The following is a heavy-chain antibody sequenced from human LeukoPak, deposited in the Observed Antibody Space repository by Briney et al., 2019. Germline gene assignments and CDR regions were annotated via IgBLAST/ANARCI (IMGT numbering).Heavy chain of an antibody. J-gene: IGHJ5*02. CDR2: IYHSGST. Sequence: SETLSLTCTVSGGSISSGGYYWSWIRQPPGKGLEWIGYIYHSGSTYYNPSLKSRVTISVDRSKNQFSLKLSSVTAADTAVYYCASLGSTSWTNWFDPWGQGTLVTVSS. CDR1: GGSISSGGYY. D-gene: IGHD2-2*01. V-gene: IGHV4-30-2*01. CDR3: ASLGSTSWTNWFDP.